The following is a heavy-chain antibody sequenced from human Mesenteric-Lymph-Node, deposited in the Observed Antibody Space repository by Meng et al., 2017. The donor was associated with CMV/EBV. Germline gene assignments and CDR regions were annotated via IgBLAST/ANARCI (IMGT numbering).Heavy chain of an antibody. V-gene: IGHV3-23*01. J-gene: IGHJ4*02. CDR3: ANDGSEWQVLSRTDY. CDR2: ISGGGGRT. Sequence: GESLKISCAASGFIFSSYAMSWVRQAPRKGLEWVSGISGGGGRTYYADSVKGRFTISRDNSKNTLYLQMNSLRAEDTAVYYCANDGSEWQVLSRTDYWGQGTLVTVSS. CDR1: GFIFSSYA. D-gene: IGHD2/OR15-2a*01.